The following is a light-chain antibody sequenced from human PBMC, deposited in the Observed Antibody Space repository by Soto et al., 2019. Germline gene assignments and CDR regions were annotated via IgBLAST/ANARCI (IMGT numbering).Light chain of an antibody. CDR3: TSYTSSSTYV. J-gene: IGLJ1*01. Sequence: QSVLTQPASVSGSPGQSITISCTGTSSDVGGYDYVSWYQQHPGKAPKFLIYEVTNRPSGVSHRFSGSKSGNTASLTISGLQADDEADYYCTSYTSSSTYVCGTGTKLTVL. CDR1: SSDVGGYDY. CDR2: EVT. V-gene: IGLV2-14*01.